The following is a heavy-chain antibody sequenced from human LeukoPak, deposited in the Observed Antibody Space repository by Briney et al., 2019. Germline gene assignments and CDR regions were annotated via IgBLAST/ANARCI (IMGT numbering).Heavy chain of an antibody. CDR3: ARGYSSSSWSLFDY. V-gene: IGHV3-23*01. CDR1: GFTFSSYA. Sequence: PGGSLRLSCAASGFTFSSYAMSWVRQAPGKGLEWVSAISGSGGSTYYADSVKGRFTISRDNSKNTLYLQMNSLRAEDTAVYYGARGYSSSSWSLFDYWGQGTLVTVSS. D-gene: IGHD6-6*01. J-gene: IGHJ4*02. CDR2: ISGSGGST.